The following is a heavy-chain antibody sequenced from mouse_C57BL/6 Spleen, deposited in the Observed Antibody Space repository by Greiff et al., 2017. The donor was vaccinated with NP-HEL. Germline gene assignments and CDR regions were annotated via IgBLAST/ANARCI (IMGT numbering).Heavy chain of an antibody. Sequence: QVQLQQPGAELVKPGASVKLSCKASGYTFTSYWMPWVKQRPGQGLEWIGMIHPNSGSTNYNEKFKSKSTLTVDKSSSTAYMQLSSLTSEDSAVYYCARGYDGVLYAIDYWGQGTSVTVSS. V-gene: IGHV1-64*01. CDR1: GYTFTSYW. CDR3: ARGYDGVLYAIDY. D-gene: IGHD2-2*01. CDR2: IHPNSGST. J-gene: IGHJ4*01.